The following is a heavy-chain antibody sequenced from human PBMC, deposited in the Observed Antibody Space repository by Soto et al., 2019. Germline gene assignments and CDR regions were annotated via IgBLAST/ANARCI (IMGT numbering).Heavy chain of an antibody. Sequence: QVQLVESGGGVVQPGTSLRLSCVGSGFTFRSYVIHWVRQTPGKGPEWVALTSYDGSNKYYDDSVKGRFTISRDNSRNTVDLQMDILRLEDTALYYCARWGATGGLDVWGQGTLVSVSS. V-gene: IGHV3-30*19. J-gene: IGHJ4*02. D-gene: IGHD1-1*01. CDR3: ARWGATGGLDV. CDR1: GFTFRSYV. CDR2: TSYDGSNK.